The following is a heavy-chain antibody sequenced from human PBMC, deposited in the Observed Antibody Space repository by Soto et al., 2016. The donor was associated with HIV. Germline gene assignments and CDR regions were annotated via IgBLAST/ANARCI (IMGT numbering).Heavy chain of an antibody. CDR2: IAHDGTSS. CDR3: ARDLLDYSANDY. CDR1: GFSLRFYA. Sequence: EVQLVESGGGLVKPGGSLRLSCVASGFSLRFYAMNWVRQAPGKGLEWVSGIAHDGTSSHYADSVRDRFTISRDNSKNTLYLQMNSLRGEDTAIYYCARDLLDYSANDYWGPRNPGHRLL. J-gene: IGHJ4*01. D-gene: IGHD4-4*01. V-gene: IGHV3-23*03.